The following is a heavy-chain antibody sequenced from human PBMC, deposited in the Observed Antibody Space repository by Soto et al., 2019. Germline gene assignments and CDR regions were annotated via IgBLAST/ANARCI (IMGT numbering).Heavy chain of an antibody. Sequence: SETLSLTCAVSSGSISSSNWWSWVRQPPGKGLEWIGEIYHSGSTNYNPSLKSRVTISVDKSKNQFSLKLSSVTAADTAVYYCARDLKGDYVPSYYYYYYMDVWGKGTTVTVSS. CDR3: ARDLKGDYVPSYYYYYYMDV. CDR2: IYHSGST. D-gene: IGHD4-17*01. V-gene: IGHV4-4*02. CDR1: SGSISSSNW. J-gene: IGHJ6*03.